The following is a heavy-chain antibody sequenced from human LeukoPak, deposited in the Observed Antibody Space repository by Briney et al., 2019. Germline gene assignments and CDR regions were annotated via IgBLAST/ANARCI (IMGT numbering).Heavy chain of an antibody. D-gene: IGHD3-3*01. CDR1: GGSISSSSYY. CDR3: ARGRYDFWSGRRWFDL. CDR2: INHSGST. J-gene: IGHJ5*02. Sequence: SETLSLTCTVSGGSISSSSYYWGWIRQPPGKGLEWIGEINHSGSTNYNPSLKSRVTISVDTSKNQFSLKLSSVTAADTAVYYCARGRYDFWSGRRWFDLWGQGTLVTVSS. V-gene: IGHV4-39*07.